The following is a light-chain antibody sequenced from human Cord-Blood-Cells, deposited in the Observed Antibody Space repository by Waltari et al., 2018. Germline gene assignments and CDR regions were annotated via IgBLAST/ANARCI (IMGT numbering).Light chain of an antibody. CDR2: DVS. J-gene: IGLJ3*02. CDR1: SSDVGGYNY. CDR3: CSYAGSYTWV. Sequence: QSALTQPRSVSGSPGQSVTISCTGTSSDVGGYNYVSWYQQYPGKAPKLMIYDVSTRPSGVPERFSGSKSGNTASLTISGLQAEDEADYYCCSYAGSYTWVFGGGTKLTVL. V-gene: IGLV2-11*01.